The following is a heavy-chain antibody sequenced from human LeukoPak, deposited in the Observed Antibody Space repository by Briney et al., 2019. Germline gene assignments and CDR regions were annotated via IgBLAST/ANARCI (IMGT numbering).Heavy chain of an antibody. D-gene: IGHD5-24*01. CDR2: IKQDGSEK. CDR1: GFTFSSYW. CDR3: AREGRWLQFYYYYYYMDV. V-gene: IGHV3-7*01. J-gene: IGHJ6*03. Sequence: GGSLRLSCAASGFTFSSYWMSWVRQAPGKGLEWVANIKQDGSEKYYVDSVKGRFTISRDNAKNSLYLQMNSLRAEDTAVYYCAREGRWLQFYYYYYYMDVWGKGTTVTVSS.